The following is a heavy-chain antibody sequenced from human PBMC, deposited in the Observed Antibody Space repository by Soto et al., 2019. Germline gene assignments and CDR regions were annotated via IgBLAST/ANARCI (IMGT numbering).Heavy chain of an antibody. D-gene: IGHD3-9*01. CDR3: ARQGRSGDILTGYYIEGGDY. Sequence: PSETLSLTCTVSGGSISSSSYYWGWIRQPPGKGLEWIGSIYYSGSTCYNPSLKSRVTISVDTSKNQFSLKLSSVTAADTAVYYCARQGRSGDILTGYYIEGGDYWGQGTLVTVSS. J-gene: IGHJ4*02. CDR1: GGSISSSSYY. V-gene: IGHV4-39*01. CDR2: IYYSGST.